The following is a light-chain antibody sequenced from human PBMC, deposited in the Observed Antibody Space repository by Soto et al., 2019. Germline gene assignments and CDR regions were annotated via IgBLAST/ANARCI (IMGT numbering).Light chain of an antibody. V-gene: IGLV2-14*01. CDR1: SSDIGLYNY. CDR2: EVN. Sequence: QSALSQPASMSGSPGQSITIPCTGASSDIGLYNYVSWYQHHPGKAPKLLIFEVNVRPSGLSDRFSASKAGNTASLTISGLQPEDEAYYYCSSLSTTSTPIVFGSGTKVTVL. CDR3: SSLSTTSTPIV. J-gene: IGLJ1*01.